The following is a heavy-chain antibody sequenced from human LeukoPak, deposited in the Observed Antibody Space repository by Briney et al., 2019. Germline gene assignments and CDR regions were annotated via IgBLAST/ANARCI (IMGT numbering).Heavy chain of an antibody. Sequence: SGGSLRLSCAASGFTFSSYAMSWVRQAPGKGLEWVSAISGSGGSTYYADSVKGRSTISRDNSKNTLYLQMNSLRAEDTAVYYCAKDPFAMVRGVIDYWGQGTLVTVSS. J-gene: IGHJ4*02. CDR1: GFTFSSYA. CDR2: ISGSGGST. D-gene: IGHD3-10*01. V-gene: IGHV3-23*01. CDR3: AKDPFAMVRGVIDY.